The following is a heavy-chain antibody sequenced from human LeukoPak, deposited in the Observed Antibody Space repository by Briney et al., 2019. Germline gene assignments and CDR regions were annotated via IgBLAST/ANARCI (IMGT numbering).Heavy chain of an antibody. Sequence: SQTLSLTCTVSGGSISSDYWSWIRQPPGQGLEWVGYIYYSGSTNYNPSLKSQVTISVDTSKNQFSLKLSSVTAADTAVYYCARDGGYGDGRYYFDYWGQGTLVTVSS. D-gene: IGHD4-17*01. CDR1: GGSISSDY. CDR2: IYYSGST. J-gene: IGHJ4*02. V-gene: IGHV4-59*01. CDR3: ARDGGYGDGRYYFDY.